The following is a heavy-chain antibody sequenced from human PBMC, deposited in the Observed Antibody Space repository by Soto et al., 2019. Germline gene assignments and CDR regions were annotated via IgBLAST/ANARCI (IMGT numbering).Heavy chain of an antibody. Sequence: GGSLRLSCAASGFTFSSYGMHWVRQAPGKGLEWVAVISYDGSNKYYADSVKGRFTISRDNSKNTLYLQMNSLRAEDTAVYYCAKDPDSEYYFDYWGQGTLVTVSS. J-gene: IGHJ4*02. V-gene: IGHV3-30*18. CDR2: ISYDGSNK. CDR3: AKDPDSEYYFDY. CDR1: GFTFSSYG. D-gene: IGHD2-15*01.